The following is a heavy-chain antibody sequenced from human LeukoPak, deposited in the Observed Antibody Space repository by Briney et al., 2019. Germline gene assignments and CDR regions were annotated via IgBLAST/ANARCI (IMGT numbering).Heavy chain of an antibody. Sequence: GGSLRLFCTASGFTFGDYSLSWVRQAPEKGLEWVGFTRRKGYGGTTEYAPSVKGRFIISRDDSKSTAYLQMNSLKTEDTAVYYCTRDHDFWSGPFDVWGKGTTVTVSS. CDR1: GFTFGDYS. V-gene: IGHV3-49*04. D-gene: IGHD3-3*01. CDR2: TRRKGYGGTT. CDR3: TRDHDFWSGPFDV. J-gene: IGHJ6*04.